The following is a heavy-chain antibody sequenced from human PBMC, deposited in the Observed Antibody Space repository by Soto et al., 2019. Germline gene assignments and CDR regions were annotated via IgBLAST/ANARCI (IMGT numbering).Heavy chain of an antibody. CDR2: IYNGGST. J-gene: IGHJ4*02. Sequence: EVQLVESGGGLVQPGVSLRLSCAASGFTVSSSHMSWVRQAPGKGLEWVSVIYNGGSTYYADSVKGRFTISRDNSKHTLYLQMNSLRAEDTAVYYCARVPGGGILNYWCQGTLVTVSS. V-gene: IGHV3-66*01. D-gene: IGHD2-15*01. CDR1: GFTVSSSH. CDR3: ARVPGGGILNY.